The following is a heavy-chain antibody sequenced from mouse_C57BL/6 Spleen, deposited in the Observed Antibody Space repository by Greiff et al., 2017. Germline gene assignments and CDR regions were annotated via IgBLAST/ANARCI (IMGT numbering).Heavy chain of an antibody. CDR1: GYSITSGYY. CDR3: SVWGRYYAMDY. D-gene: IGHD2-10*02. CDR2: ISYDGSN. V-gene: IGHV3-6*01. J-gene: IGHJ4*01. Sequence: EVQLQESGPGLVNPSQSLSLTCSVTGYSITSGYYWNWIRQFPGNKLEWMGYISYDGSNNYNPSLKNRISITRDTSKNQFFLKLNSVTTEDTATYYCSVWGRYYAMDYWGQGTSVTVSS.